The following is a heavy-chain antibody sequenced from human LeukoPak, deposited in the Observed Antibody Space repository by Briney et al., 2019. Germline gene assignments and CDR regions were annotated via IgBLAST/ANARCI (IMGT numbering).Heavy chain of an antibody. V-gene: IGHV3-48*01. CDR2: ISSTGATI. CDR1: GFTFSSHT. J-gene: IGHJ6*02. Sequence: GGSLRLSCVVSGFTFSSHTLNWVRLAPGKGLEWISSISSTGATIYYADSVKGRFTASRDNADNSLYLQMNTMRAGDTAVYYCARSRGTSSWDYYSGMDVWGQGTTVTVSS. CDR3: ARSRGTSSWDYYSGMDV. D-gene: IGHD6-6*01.